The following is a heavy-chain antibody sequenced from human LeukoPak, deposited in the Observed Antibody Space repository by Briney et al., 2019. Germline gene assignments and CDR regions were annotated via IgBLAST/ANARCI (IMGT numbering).Heavy chain of an antibody. Sequence: PGGSLRLSCAASGFAFSSYAMSWVRQTPGKGLEWVSAISGGGGRYYSDSLEGRLIISRINYNNTPHLQQNSRITEDTAVYYYGKDKRGGPYGVDYWGQGTLVTVSS. CDR1: GFAFSSYA. V-gene: IGHV3-23*01. CDR3: GKDKRGGPYGVDY. J-gene: IGHJ4*02. D-gene: IGHD2-8*01. CDR2: ISGGGGR.